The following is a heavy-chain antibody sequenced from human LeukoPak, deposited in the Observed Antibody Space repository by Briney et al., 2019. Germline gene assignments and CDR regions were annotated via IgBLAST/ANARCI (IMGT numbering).Heavy chain of an antibody. CDR3: ARAGDIVADVNWFDP. V-gene: IGHV1-2*02. J-gene: IGHJ5*02. CDR1: GYTFTGYY. Sequence: GASVKVSCKASGYTFTGYYMHWVRQAPGQGLEWMGWINPNSGDTNYAQKFQGRVTMTRDTSISTAYMELSRLRSDDTAVYYCARAGDIVADVNWFDPWGQGTLVTVSS. D-gene: IGHD2-15*01. CDR2: INPNSGDT.